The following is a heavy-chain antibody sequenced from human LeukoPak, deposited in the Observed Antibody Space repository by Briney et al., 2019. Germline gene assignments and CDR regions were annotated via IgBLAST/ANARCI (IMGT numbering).Heavy chain of an antibody. Sequence: PGGSLRLSCAASGFTFSSYAMSWVRQAPRKGLEWVSAISGSGGSTYYADSVKGRFTISRDNSKNTLYLQMNSLRAEDTAVYYCAKGVVVVPAAIDYWGQGTLVTVSS. CDR1: GFTFSSYA. J-gene: IGHJ4*02. D-gene: IGHD2-2*01. V-gene: IGHV3-23*01. CDR3: AKGVVVVPAAIDY. CDR2: ISGSGGST.